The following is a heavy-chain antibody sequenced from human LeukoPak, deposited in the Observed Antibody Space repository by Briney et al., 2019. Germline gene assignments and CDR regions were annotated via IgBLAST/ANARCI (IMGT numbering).Heavy chain of an antibody. CDR2: IYTSGST. CDR3: ARHLTGSSVCIEY. V-gene: IGHV4-4*09. J-gene: IGHJ4*02. CDR1: DGSISNYY. Sequence: PSETLSLTCTVSDGSISNYYWSWIRQPPGKGLEWIGYIYTSGSTSYNPSLKSRVTISVDTSKNQFSLKLRSVTAADTAVYYCARHLTGSSVCIEYWGQGTLVTVSS. D-gene: IGHD2-8*02.